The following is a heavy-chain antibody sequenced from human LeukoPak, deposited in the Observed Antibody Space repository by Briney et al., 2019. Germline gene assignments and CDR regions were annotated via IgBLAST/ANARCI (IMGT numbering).Heavy chain of an antibody. CDR3: ARVAGGYSSGWYLSYYYYMDV. CDR2: INPNSGGT. V-gene: IGHV1-2*02. Sequence: ASVKVSCKASGYTFTGYYMHWVRQAPGQGLEWMGWINPNSGGTNYAQKFQGRVTMTRGTSISTAYMELSRLRSDDTAVYYCARVAGGYSSGWYLSYYYYMDVWGKGTTVTVSS. CDR1: GYTFTGYY. J-gene: IGHJ6*03. D-gene: IGHD6-19*01.